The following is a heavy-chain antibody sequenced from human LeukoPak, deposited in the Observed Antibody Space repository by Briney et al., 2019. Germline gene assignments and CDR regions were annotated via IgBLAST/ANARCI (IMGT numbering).Heavy chain of an antibody. CDR1: GGTFSSYA. Sequence: SVKVSCKASGGTFSSYAISWVRQAPGQGLEGMGRIIPIFGIANYAQKFQGRVTITADKSTSTAYMELSSLRSEDTAVYYCASLYCSSTSCYQPSGGMDVWGQGTTVTVSS. V-gene: IGHV1-69*04. CDR3: ASLYCSSTSCYQPSGGMDV. CDR2: IIPIFGIA. D-gene: IGHD2-2*01. J-gene: IGHJ6*02.